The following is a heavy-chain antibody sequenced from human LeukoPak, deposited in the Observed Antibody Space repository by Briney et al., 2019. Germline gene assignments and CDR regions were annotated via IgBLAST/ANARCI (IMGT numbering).Heavy chain of an antibody. CDR1: GYSFISYW. J-gene: IGHJ5*02. CDR3: ARLPAAGGKGDYFDP. D-gene: IGHD4-23*01. Sequence: HGESLRISCKASGYSFISYWISWVRQMPGKGLEWVGRIDCSDSYTKYSPSFQGHVTISVDKSITTAYLQWSGLKASDTAMYYCARLPAAGGKGDYFDPWGQGTLVTVSS. CDR2: IDCSDSYT. V-gene: IGHV5-10-1*01.